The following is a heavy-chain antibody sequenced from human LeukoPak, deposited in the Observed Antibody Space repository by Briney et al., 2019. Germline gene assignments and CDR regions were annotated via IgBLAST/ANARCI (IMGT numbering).Heavy chain of an antibody. J-gene: IGHJ5*02. CDR3: ARDGGRYCSSTSCPGHSHWFDP. V-gene: IGHV4-30-4*08. CDR1: GGSISSGDYY. D-gene: IGHD2-2*01. Sequence: SQTLSLTCTVSGGSISSGDYYWSWIRQPPGKGLEWIGYIYYSGSTYYNPSLKSRVTISVDTSKNQFSLKLSSVTAADTAVYYCARDGGRYCSSTSCPGHSHWFDPWGQGTLVTVSS. CDR2: IYYSGST.